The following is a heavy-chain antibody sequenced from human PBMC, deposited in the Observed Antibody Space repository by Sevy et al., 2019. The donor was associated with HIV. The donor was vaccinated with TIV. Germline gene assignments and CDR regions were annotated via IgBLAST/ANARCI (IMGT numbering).Heavy chain of an antibody. D-gene: IGHD2-2*01. Sequence: GGSLRLSCAASGFTFSSYAMSWVRQAPGKGLEWVSAISGSGGGTYYADSVKGRFTISRDNSKNTLYLQMNSLRAEDTAVYYCAKESGGDRGRGVVPAAMRYFDYWGQGTLVTVSS. CDR1: GFTFSSYA. V-gene: IGHV3-23*01. J-gene: IGHJ4*02. CDR3: AKESGGDRGRGVVPAAMRYFDY. CDR2: ISGSGGGT.